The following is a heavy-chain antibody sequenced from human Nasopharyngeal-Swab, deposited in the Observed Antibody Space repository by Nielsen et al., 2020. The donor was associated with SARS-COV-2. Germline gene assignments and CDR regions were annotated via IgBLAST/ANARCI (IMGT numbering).Heavy chain of an antibody. J-gene: IGHJ4*02. CDR3: ARPRADYYDSSGY. D-gene: IGHD3-22*01. Sequence: SETLSLTCTVSGGSISSSSYYWSWIRQPPGKGLEWIGSIYYSGSTYYNPSLKSRVTISVDTSKNQFSLKLSSVTAADTAVYYCARPRADYYDSSGYWGQGTLVTVSS. V-gene: IGHV4-39*01. CDR2: IYYSGST. CDR1: GGSISSSSYY.